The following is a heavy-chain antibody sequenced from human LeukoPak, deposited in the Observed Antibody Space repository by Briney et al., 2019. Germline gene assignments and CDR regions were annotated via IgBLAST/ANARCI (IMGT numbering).Heavy chain of an antibody. V-gene: IGHV4-59*01. CDR3: ARSGGYYPARNWFDP. D-gene: IGHD3-22*01. CDR1: GGSISSYY. J-gene: IGHJ5*02. CDR2: IYYSGST. Sequence: SETLSLTXTVSGGSISSYYWSWIRQPPGKGMGWIGCIYYSGSTNYNPSLKSRDTISVDTSKNQFSLKLTSVTAADTAVYYCARSGGYYPARNWFDPWGQGTLVTVSS.